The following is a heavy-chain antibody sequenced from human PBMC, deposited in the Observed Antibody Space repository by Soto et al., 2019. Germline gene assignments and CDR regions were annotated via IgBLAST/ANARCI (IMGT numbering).Heavy chain of an antibody. CDR2: IYGDDEK. V-gene: IGHV2-5*02. Sequence: QITLKESGPTLVKPTQPLTLTCTFSGFSLSTSGVGVAWIRQPPGKAPEWLAVIYGDDEKRYSPSLRSRLTVTKDTSKNQVVLTMTNIDPVDTATYYCAHRTYYSSGRQFDYWGQGTLVTVSS. CDR1: GFSLSTSGVG. CDR3: AHRTYYSSGRQFDY. D-gene: IGHD3-10*01. J-gene: IGHJ4*02.